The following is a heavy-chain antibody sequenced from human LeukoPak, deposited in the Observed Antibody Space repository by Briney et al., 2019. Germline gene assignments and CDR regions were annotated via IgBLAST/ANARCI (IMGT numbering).Heavy chain of an antibody. CDR3: ARDSITMVRGVIITPVGYGMDV. D-gene: IGHD3-10*01. J-gene: IGHJ6*02. Sequence: SETLSLTCAVYGGSFSGYYWSWIRQPPGKGLEWIGEINHSGSTNYNPSLKSRVTISVDTSKNQFSLKLTSVTADDTAVYYCARDSITMVRGVIITPVGYGMDVWGQGTTVTVSS. CDR1: GGSFSGYY. V-gene: IGHV4-34*01. CDR2: INHSGST.